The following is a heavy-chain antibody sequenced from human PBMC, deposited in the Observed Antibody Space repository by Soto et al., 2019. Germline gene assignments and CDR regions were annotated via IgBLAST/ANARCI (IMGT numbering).Heavy chain of an antibody. J-gene: IGHJ4*02. Sequence: QVQLVQSESEVKKSGASVKVSCKASAYTFTGYYMHWVRQARGQGLEWMGWINPNNGGTNNAQKFQGRVTMTRDTSISTAYMELGRLTSDETGMYYCARVRGEVGSGWSYDSWGQGSLFTVSS. CDR3: ARVRGEVGSGWSYDS. D-gene: IGHD6-19*01. CDR2: INPNNGGT. V-gene: IGHV1-2*02. CDR1: AYTFTGYY.